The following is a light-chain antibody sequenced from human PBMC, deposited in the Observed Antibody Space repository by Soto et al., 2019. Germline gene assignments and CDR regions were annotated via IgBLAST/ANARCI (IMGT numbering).Light chain of an antibody. CDR2: DAS. J-gene: IGKJ5*01. CDR1: QSVSSY. CDR3: QQRSNWPIT. V-gene: IGKV3-11*01. Sequence: EIVLTQSPATLSLSPGERATLSCRASQSVSSYLAWYQQKPGQAPRLLIYDASNRATGIPARFSGSGSGTDFTFTISILDPEDFAVYYCQQRSNWPITFGQGTRLEIK.